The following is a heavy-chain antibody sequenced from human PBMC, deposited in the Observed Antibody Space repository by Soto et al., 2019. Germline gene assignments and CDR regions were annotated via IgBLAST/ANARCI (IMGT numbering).Heavy chain of an antibody. J-gene: IGHJ4*02. D-gene: IGHD4-17*01. CDR1: GFTFSSYA. CDR3: AGYDDYGGLY. V-gene: IGHV3-64*01. Sequence: GGSLRLSCAASGFTFSSYAMHWVRQAPGKGLEYVSAISSNGGSTYYANSVKGRFTISRDNSKNTLYLQMGSLRAEDMAVYYCAGYDDYGGLYWGQGTLVTFSS. CDR2: ISSNGGST.